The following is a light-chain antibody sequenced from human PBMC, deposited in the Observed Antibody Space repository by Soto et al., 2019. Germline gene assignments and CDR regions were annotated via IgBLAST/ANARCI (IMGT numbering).Light chain of an antibody. Sequence: DIQLTQSPSFLSACVGDRVTITCRASQGISSFLAWYQQKPGKAPNLLISGASTLRTGVPSRFSGGGSGTEFTLTISSLQPEDFGTYYCQHLNTYPLTFGGGTKVEI. V-gene: IGKV1-9*01. CDR2: GAS. CDR3: QHLNTYPLT. J-gene: IGKJ4*01. CDR1: QGISSF.